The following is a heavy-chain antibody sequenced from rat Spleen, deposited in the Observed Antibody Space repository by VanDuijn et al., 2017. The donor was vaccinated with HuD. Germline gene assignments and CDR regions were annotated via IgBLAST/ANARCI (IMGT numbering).Heavy chain of an antibody. CDR1: GFSLFSYN. CDR2: IWTGGAT. CDR3: IRESLPGSKSHWFVY. D-gene: IGHD1-4*01. V-gene: IGHV2-30*01. Sequence: QVQLKESGPGLVQPSQTLSLTCTVSGFSLFSYNIHWVRQPTGKGLEWLGVIWTGGATDYNSALKSRLSISRDTSKSQVFLEMNSLQTEDTAIYFCIRESLPGSKSHWFVYWGQGTLVTVSS. J-gene: IGHJ3*01.